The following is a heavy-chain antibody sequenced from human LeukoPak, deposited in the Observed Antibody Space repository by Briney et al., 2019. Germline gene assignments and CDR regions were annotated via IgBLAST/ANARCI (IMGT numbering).Heavy chain of an antibody. D-gene: IGHD3-9*01. CDR2: ISNSGGIK. J-gene: IGHJ3*01. CDR3: ARGFDWMFSSYLAGAFDV. CDR1: GFTFSNAW. Sequence: GGSLRLSCAASGFTFSNAWMSWIRQAPGKGLEWISYISNSGGIKYYADSVKDRFTISRDTATNSLYLQMNSLRAEDTAVYYCARGFDWMFSSYLAGAFDVWGQGTKVTVSS. V-gene: IGHV3-11*01.